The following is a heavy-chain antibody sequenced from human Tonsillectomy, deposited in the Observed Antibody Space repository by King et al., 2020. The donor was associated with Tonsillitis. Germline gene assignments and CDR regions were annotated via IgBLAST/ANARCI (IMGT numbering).Heavy chain of an antibody. CDR3: TRGAINPFDY. J-gene: IGHJ4*02. CDR2: IYRGDST. V-gene: IGHV3-53*01. Sequence: VQLVESGGGLIQPGGSLRLSCAASGFIVSSNYMAWVRQAPGKGLEWVSIIYRGDSTYHADSVKGRFTISGDNSKNTLYLHMNSLRAEDTAVYYYTRGAINPFDYWGQGTLVTVSS. D-gene: IGHD5-12*01. CDR1: GFIVSSNY.